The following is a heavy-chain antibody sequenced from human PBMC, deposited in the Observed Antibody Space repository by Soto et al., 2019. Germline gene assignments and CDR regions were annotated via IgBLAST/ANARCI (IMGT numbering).Heavy chain of an antibody. V-gene: IGHV3-7*03. CDR3: AIDEAIDY. J-gene: IGHJ4*02. Sequence: GGSLRLSCAASGFTFSNYWMSWVRQAPGKGLEWVANIKQDGGDQYYVDSVKGRFSISRDNAKNSLYLQMNSLRAEDTAVYYCAIDEAIDYWGQGTLVTSPQ. CDR1: GFTFSNYW. CDR2: IKQDGGDQ.